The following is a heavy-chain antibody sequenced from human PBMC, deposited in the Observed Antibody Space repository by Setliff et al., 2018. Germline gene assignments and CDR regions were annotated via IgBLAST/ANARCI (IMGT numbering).Heavy chain of an antibody. D-gene: IGHD3-22*01. V-gene: IGHV4-39*01. CDR1: GGPISSSSYY. Sequence: PSETLSLTCTVSGGPISSSSYYWGWIRQPPGKGLEWIGSIYYSGSTYYNPSLKSRVTISVDTSKNQFSLKLSSVTAADTAVYYCASLPYYDSSGYSLSYYWGQGTLVTVSS. CDR2: IYYSGST. CDR3: ASLPYYDSSGYSLSYY. J-gene: IGHJ4*02.